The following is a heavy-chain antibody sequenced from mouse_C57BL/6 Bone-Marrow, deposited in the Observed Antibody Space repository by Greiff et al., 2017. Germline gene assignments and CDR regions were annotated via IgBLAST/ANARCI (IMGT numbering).Heavy chain of an antibody. CDR3: AREARYDGSSYHCYFEV. CDR1: GFTFSDFY. D-gene: IGHD1-1*01. J-gene: IGHJ1*03. CDR2: SRNEANDYNT. Sequence: EVKLMESGGGLVQSGRSLRLSCATSGFTFSDFYMEWVRQAPGKGLEWIAASRNEANDYNTEYSASVKGRFIVSRDTSQSILYLQMNALRAADTDIYCWAREARYDGSSYHCYFEVWGTGTTVTVSS. V-gene: IGHV7-1*01.